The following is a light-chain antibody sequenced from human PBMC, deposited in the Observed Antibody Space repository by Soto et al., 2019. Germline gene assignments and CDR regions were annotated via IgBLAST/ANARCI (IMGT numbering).Light chain of an antibody. V-gene: IGKV3-11*01. CDR3: QQRSNWPIT. J-gene: IGKJ5*01. Sequence: IVLTQSPASLCLSPGDRATLSWKARQRFXNYFFWCERKPGQATRMLXYDASNRATGIPARLSGSGSGTDFTLPISSLEPEDFAAYYCQQRSNWPITFGQGTRLEIK. CDR2: DAS. CDR1: QRFXNY.